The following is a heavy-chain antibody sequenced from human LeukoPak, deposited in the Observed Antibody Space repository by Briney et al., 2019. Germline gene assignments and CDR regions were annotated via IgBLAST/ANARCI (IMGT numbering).Heavy chain of an antibody. J-gene: IGHJ5*02. Sequence: GASVKVSCKASGYTFTSYTIHWVRQAPGQRLEWMGWINSGNGHTKYSQDFQGRVTITRDTSATTAYMELSRLRSEDMAVYYCTRGARFRSYGSGTYYTSLPFDPWGQGTLVTVSS. CDR3: TRGARFRSYGSGTYYTSLPFDP. D-gene: IGHD3-10*01. CDR1: GYTFTSYT. V-gene: IGHV1-3*03. CDR2: INSGNGHT.